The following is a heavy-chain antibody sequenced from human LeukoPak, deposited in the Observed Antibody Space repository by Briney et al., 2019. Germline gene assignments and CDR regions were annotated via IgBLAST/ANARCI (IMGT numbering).Heavy chain of an antibody. J-gene: IGHJ4*02. V-gene: IGHV1-18*01. Sequence: GASVKVSCKASGYTFTSYGISWVRQAPGQGLEWMGWISAYNGNTNYAQKLQGRVTMTTDTSPSTAYMELRSLRSDDTAVYYCARASWQWLDAGDFDYWGQGTLVTVSS. CDR2: ISAYNGNT. D-gene: IGHD6-19*01. CDR3: ARASWQWLDAGDFDY. CDR1: GYTFTSYG.